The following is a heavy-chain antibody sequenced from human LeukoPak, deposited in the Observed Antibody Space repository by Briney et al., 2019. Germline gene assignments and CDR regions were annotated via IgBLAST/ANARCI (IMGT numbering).Heavy chain of an antibody. CDR3: ARVSSSWPYYYYMDV. CDR1: GFTFSSYG. V-gene: IGHV3-30*02. D-gene: IGHD6-13*01. J-gene: IGHJ6*03. CDR2: IRYDGSNK. Sequence: GGSLRLSCAASGFTFSSYGMHWVRQAPGKGLEWVAFIRYDGSNKYYADSVKGRFTISRDNSKNTLYLQMNSLRAEDTAVYYCARVSSSWPYYYYMDVWGKGTTVTVSS.